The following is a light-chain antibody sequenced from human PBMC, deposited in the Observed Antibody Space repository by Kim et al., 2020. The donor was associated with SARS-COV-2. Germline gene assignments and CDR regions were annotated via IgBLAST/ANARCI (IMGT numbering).Light chain of an antibody. J-gene: IGKJ1*01. CDR3: QQSATSRT. CDR2: GVS. CDR1: QSGTRDS. V-gene: IGKV3-20*01. Sequence: LTPGDRPPLSCRAMQSGTRDSLAWYQQKPGQAPRRLIHGVSNRATGIPDRFSGSGSGTYFTLTISRLEPEDFAVYYCQQSATSRTFGQGTKVDIK.